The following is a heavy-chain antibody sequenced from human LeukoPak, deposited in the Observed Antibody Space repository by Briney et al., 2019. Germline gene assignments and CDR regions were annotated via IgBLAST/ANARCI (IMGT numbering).Heavy chain of an antibody. D-gene: IGHD5-18*01. J-gene: IGHJ4*02. CDR2: IIPILGIA. Sequence: LVKVSCKASGGTFSSYAISWVRQAPGQGLEWMGRIIPILGIANYAQKFQGRVTITADKSTSTAYMELSSLRSEDTAVYYCARDVDTPWAFDYWGQGTLVTVSS. CDR3: ARDVDTPWAFDY. V-gene: IGHV1-69*04. CDR1: GGTFSSYA.